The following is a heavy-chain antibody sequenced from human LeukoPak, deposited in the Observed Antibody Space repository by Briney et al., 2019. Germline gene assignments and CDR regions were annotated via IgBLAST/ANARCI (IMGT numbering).Heavy chain of an antibody. D-gene: IGHD4-23*01. CDR2: ISSSSSYI. CDR3: ARDVDYGGNSVDY. CDR1: GFTFSSYS. Sequence: GSLRLSCAASGFTFSSYSMNWVRQAPGKGLEWVSSISSSSSYIYYADSVKGRFTISRDNAKNSLYLQMNSLRAEDTAVYYCARDVDYGGNSVDYWGQGTLVTVSS. V-gene: IGHV3-21*01. J-gene: IGHJ4*02.